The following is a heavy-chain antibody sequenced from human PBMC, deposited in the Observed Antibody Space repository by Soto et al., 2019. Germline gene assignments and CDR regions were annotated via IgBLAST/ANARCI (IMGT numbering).Heavy chain of an antibody. CDR3: AREYSSSSSWFDP. J-gene: IGHJ5*02. V-gene: IGHV3-21*01. D-gene: IGHD6-6*01. CDR2: ISSGSTYI. Sequence: GGSLRLSCAASGFTFSSYSMNWVRQAPGKGLEWVSSISSGSTYIYYADSLKGRFTISRDNAKNSLYLQMNSLRAEDTAVYYCAREYSSSSSWFDPWGQGTLVTVSS. CDR1: GFTFSSYS.